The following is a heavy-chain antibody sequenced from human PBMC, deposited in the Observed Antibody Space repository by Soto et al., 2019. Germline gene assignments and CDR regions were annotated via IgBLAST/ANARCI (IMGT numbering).Heavy chain of an antibody. CDR2: ISGSGGST. Sequence: GGSLRLSCAASGFTFSSYAMSWVRQAPGKGLEWVSAISGSGGSTYYPDSVKGRFTISRDNSKKTLYLQMNSLRAEDTAVYYCAKDRWSSEMATPTEPQSPHDYWGQGTLVTVSS. CDR1: GFTFSSYA. D-gene: IGHD5-12*01. J-gene: IGHJ4*02. CDR3: AKDRWSSEMATPTEPQSPHDY. V-gene: IGHV3-23*01.